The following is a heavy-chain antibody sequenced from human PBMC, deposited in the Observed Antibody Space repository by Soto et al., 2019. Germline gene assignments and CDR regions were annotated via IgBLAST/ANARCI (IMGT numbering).Heavy chain of an antibody. CDR3: ARYSSTTNYYYGMDV. Sequence: PGGSLRLSCAASGFTFSSYGMHWVRQAPGKGLEWVAVIWYDGSHQYYTDSVKGRFTISRDNSKNTVFLQVNSLRAEDTAVYYCARYSSTTNYYYGMDVWGQGTTVTVSS. V-gene: IGHV3-33*01. CDR1: GFTFSSYG. D-gene: IGHD6-13*01. CDR2: IWYDGSHQ. J-gene: IGHJ6*02.